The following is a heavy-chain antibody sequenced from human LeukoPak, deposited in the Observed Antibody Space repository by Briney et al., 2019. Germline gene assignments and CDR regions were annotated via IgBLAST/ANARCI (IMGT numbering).Heavy chain of an antibody. V-gene: IGHV3-23*01. CDR2: ISGSGGST. Sequence: PGRSLRLSCAASGFTFSSYAMSWVRQAPGKGLEWVSAISGSGGSTYYADSVKGRFTISRDNSKNTLYLQMNSLRAEDTAIYYCAKADYYDSSGPDAFDIWGQGTMVTVSS. CDR1: GFTFSSYA. J-gene: IGHJ3*02. D-gene: IGHD3-22*01. CDR3: AKADYYDSSGPDAFDI.